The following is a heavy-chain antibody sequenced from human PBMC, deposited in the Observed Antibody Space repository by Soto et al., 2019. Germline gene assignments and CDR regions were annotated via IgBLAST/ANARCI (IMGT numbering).Heavy chain of an antibody. D-gene: IGHD3-22*01. Sequence: GASVKVSCKAPGGTFSSYAISWVRQAPGQGLEWMGGIIPIFGTANYAQKFQGRVTITADESTSTAYMELSGLRSEDTAVYYCATSPYYYDSSGYPRDDYWGQGTLVTVSS. J-gene: IGHJ4*02. CDR3: ATSPYYYDSSGYPRDDY. CDR2: IIPIFGTA. V-gene: IGHV1-69*13. CDR1: GGTFSSYA.